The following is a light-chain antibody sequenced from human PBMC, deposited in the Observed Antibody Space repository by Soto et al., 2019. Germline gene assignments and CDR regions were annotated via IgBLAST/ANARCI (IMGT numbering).Light chain of an antibody. Sequence: SVLTQPGSVSGSPGQPITISCTGTSSDIGSYNLVSWYQQHPGKAPKLMIYEGSKRPSGVSNRFSGSKSGNTASLTISGLQAEDEADYYCCSYAGSSTYYVFGTG. CDR1: SSDIGSYNL. V-gene: IGLV2-23*01. J-gene: IGLJ1*01. CDR3: CSYAGSSTYYV. CDR2: EGS.